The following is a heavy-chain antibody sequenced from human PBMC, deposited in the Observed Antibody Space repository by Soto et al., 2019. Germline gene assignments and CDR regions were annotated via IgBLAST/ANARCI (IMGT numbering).Heavy chain of an antibody. CDR2: IIPIVGIA. D-gene: IGHD2-15*01. J-gene: IGHJ6*03. CDR3: VRGYCSGGRCYSYLHYYMDV. V-gene: IGHV1-69*02. Sequence: QVQLVQSGAEVKKPGSSVKVSCKASGGTFSSYTISWVRQAAGQGLEWLGRIIPIVGIANYAQKFQVRVTMTADKSTTTAYMELGSLRSEDTAVYYCVRGYCSGGRCYSYLHYYMDVWGKGTTVTVSS. CDR1: GGTFSSYT.